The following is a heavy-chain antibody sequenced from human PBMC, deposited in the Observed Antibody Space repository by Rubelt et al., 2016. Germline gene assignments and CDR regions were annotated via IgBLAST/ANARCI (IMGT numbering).Heavy chain of an antibody. Sequence: QVQLVQSGAEVKKPGASVKVSCKASGYTFTSYGISWVRQAPGQGLEWMGWISAYNENTNYAPKLQGEVPMTTDTSTCAAYLELRSRGSDDTAVYYCARCYGSGSYGNWFDPWGQGTLVTVSS. CDR3: ARCYGSGSYGNWFDP. CDR2: ISAYNENT. J-gene: IGHJ5*02. V-gene: IGHV1-18*01. CDR1: GYTFTSYG. D-gene: IGHD3-10*01.